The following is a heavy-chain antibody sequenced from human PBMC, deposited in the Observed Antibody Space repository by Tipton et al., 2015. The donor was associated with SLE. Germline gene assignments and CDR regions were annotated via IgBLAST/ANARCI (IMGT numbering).Heavy chain of an antibody. CDR3: ARSGDAYNSLAVAWY. CDR1: GGSISSSSYY. J-gene: IGHJ4*02. Sequence: TLSLTCTVSGGSISSSSYYWGWIRQPPGKGLEWIMSTHHSGNTYYSPSLKSRMTISVDTSKNQFSLEMSSVTAGDTALYYCARSGDAYNSLAVAWYWGQGTLVTVSS. V-gene: IGHV4-39*07. D-gene: IGHD5-24*01. CDR2: THHSGNT.